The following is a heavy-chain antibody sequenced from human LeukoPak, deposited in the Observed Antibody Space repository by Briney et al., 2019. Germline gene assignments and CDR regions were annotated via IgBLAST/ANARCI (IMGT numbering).Heavy chain of an antibody. D-gene: IGHD2-2*01. Sequence: KPGGSLRLSCAASGFTFSDYYMSWIRQAPGKGLEWVSDISSSSGYTDYADSVKGRFTISRDNAKNSLYLQMNSLRAEDTAVYYCARARYCSSTGCYEIDYWGQGTLVTVSS. J-gene: IGHJ4*02. CDR2: ISSSSGYT. V-gene: IGHV3-11*05. CDR3: ARARYCSSTGCYEIDY. CDR1: GFTFSDYY.